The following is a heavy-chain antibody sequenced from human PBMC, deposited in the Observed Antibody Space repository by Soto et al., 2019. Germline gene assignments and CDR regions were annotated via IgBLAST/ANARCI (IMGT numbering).Heavy chain of an antibody. Sequence: ASVKVSCKASGYIFTSYGISWVRQAPGQGLEWMGWINAGNGNTKYSQKFQGRVTITRDTSASTAYMELSSLRSEDTAVYYCARSPKAAANAFDIWGQGTMVTVSS. V-gene: IGHV1-18*04. CDR1: GYIFTSYG. D-gene: IGHD2-15*01. J-gene: IGHJ3*02. CDR3: ARSPKAAANAFDI. CDR2: INAGNGNT.